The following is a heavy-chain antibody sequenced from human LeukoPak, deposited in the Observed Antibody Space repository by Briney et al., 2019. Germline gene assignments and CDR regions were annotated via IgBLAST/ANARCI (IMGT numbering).Heavy chain of an antibody. CDR3: ARDRDPIIAVAGTLDY. V-gene: IGHV3-30-3*01. D-gene: IGHD6-19*01. CDR1: GFTFRTYA. CDR2: ISYDGSNK. J-gene: IGHJ4*02. Sequence: GGSLRLSCAASGFTFRTYAMHWVRQAPGKGLEWVAVISYDGSNKYYADSVKGRFTISRDNSKNTLYLQMNSLRAEDTAVYYCARDRDPIIAVAGTLDYWGQGTLVTVSS.